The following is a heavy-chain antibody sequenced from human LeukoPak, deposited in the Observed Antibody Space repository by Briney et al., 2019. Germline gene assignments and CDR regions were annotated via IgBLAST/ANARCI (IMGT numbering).Heavy chain of an antibody. J-gene: IGHJ4*02. CDR3: ARYSGSYYYPPAWDL. CDR2: TSTSGGSA. CDR1: GFTFSNNA. Sequence: GGSLRLSCAASGFTFSNNAMSWVRQAPGKGLEWVSATSTSGGSAYYADSVKGRFTISRDNSKNTLYLQMDSLRADDTAVYYCARYSGSYYYPPAWDLWGQGTLVTVSS. D-gene: IGHD1-26*01. V-gene: IGHV3-23*01.